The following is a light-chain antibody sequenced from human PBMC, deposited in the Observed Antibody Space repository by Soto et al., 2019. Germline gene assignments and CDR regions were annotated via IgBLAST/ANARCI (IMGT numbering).Light chain of an antibody. Sequence: QSALTQPASVSGSPGQSITISCTGTSSNVGSYNLVSWYQQHPGKAPKLIIYEVNKRPSGVSNRFSGSKSGNTASLTISGHQAEDEADYYCYSYEGGRVFGGGTKVTVL. CDR3: YSYEGGRV. CDR2: EVN. V-gene: IGLV2-23*02. J-gene: IGLJ3*02. CDR1: SSNVGSYNL.